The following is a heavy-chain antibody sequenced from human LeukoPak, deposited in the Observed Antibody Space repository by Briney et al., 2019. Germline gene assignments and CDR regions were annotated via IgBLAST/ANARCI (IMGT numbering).Heavy chain of an antibody. CDR1: GFSFSNYW. CDR2: IKSDGSRT. V-gene: IGHV3-74*01. CDR3: AKETTVTPRGFDY. D-gene: IGHD4-17*01. J-gene: IGHJ4*02. Sequence: GGSLRLSCAASGFSFSNYWMHWVRQAPGKGLVWVSRIKSDGSRTDYADSVKGRFTISRDNSKNTLYLQMNSLRAEDTAVYYCAKETTVTPRGFDYWGQGTLVTVSS.